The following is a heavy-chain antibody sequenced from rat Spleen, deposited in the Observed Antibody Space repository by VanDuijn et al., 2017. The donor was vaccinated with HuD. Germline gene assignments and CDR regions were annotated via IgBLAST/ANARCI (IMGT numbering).Heavy chain of an antibody. D-gene: IGHD1-12*01. CDR1: GFSLTSNA. V-gene: IGHV2-72*01. Sequence: QVQLTESGPGLVQPSETLSLTCTVSGFSLTSNAVGWVRQPLGKGLVWMGTIWAGGGTNDTSAVQSRLSISRDTSKIQVFLKMNSLQPEDAGTYYCARHGIDRDSYAHHYFDYWGQGVMVTVSS. CDR2: IWAGGGT. CDR3: ARHGIDRDSYAHHYFDY. J-gene: IGHJ2*01.